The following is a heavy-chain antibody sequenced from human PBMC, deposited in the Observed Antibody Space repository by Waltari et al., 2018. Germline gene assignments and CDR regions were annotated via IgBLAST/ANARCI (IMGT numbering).Heavy chain of an antibody. CDR3: ARGRRYYYDSSGYYHYYYYYMDV. CDR2: INHSGST. J-gene: IGHJ6*03. CDR1: GGSFSGYY. D-gene: IGHD3-22*01. Sequence: QVQLQQWGAGLLKPSETLSLTCAVYGGSFSGYYWSWIRQPPGKGREWIGEINHSGSTNYNPSLKSRVTISVDTSKNQFSLKLSSVTAADTAVYYCARGRRYYYDSSGYYHYYYYYMDVWGKGTTVTVSS. V-gene: IGHV4-34*01.